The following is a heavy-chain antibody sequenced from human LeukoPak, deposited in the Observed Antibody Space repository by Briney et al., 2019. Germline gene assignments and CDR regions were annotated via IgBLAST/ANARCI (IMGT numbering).Heavy chain of an antibody. Sequence: GGSLRLSCAASGFTFSDYYMSWIRQAPGKGLEWVSYISSSGSTIYYADSVKGRFTISRDNAKNSLYLQTNSLRAEDTAAYYCATNGYSSGWYSAYADFWGQGTLVTVSS. CDR3: ATNGYSSGWYSAYADF. V-gene: IGHV3-11*04. J-gene: IGHJ4*02. CDR2: ISSSGSTI. CDR1: GFTFSDYY. D-gene: IGHD6-19*01.